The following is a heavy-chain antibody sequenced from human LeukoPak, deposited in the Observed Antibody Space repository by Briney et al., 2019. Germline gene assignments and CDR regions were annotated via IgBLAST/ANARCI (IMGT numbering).Heavy chain of an antibody. J-gene: IGHJ3*01. CDR2: ISSSSSYI. V-gene: IGHV3-21*01. CDR3: ARGGYNWNYFT. CDR1: GFTFSSYS. D-gene: IGHD1-7*01. Sequence: GGSLRLSCAASGFTFSSYSMNWVRQAPGKGLEWVSSISSSSSYIYYADSVKGRFTISRDNVKNSLYLQMNSLRAEDTAVYYCARGGYNWNYFTWGQGTMVTVSS.